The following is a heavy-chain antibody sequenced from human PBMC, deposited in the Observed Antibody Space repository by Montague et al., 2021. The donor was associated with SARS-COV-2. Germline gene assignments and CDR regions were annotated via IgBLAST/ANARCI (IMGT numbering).Heavy chain of an antibody. Sequence: SETLSLTCAVYGSSFSGYYWNWIRQSPGKGLEWIGEINHGGSTKFSSYLKRRLTISTDTYKNQFSLRLTSVAGADTAVYYCARLREGVVPSPILGVGPFYAYYYMDVWGRGTPVTVSS. J-gene: IGHJ6*03. D-gene: IGHD3-10*01. V-gene: IGHV4-34*01. CDR2: INHGGST. CDR3: ARLREGVVPSPILGVGPFYAYYYMDV. CDR1: GSSFSGYY.